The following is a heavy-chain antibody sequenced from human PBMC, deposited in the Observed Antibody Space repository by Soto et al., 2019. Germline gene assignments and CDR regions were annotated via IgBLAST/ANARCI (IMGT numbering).Heavy chain of an antibody. Sequence: QVQLQESGPGLVKPSETLSLTCTVSGVSVNSGSFYWAWIRQPPGKGLEWIGFGSYSGTTNYKPSLKSLVTISVDTSRSQISLKVTSLTAADTAVYYFARGATVTQYDYWGQGTLVTVSS. CDR3: ARGATVTQYDY. D-gene: IGHD4-17*01. CDR1: GVSVNSGSFY. J-gene: IGHJ4*02. V-gene: IGHV4-61*01. CDR2: GSYSGTT.